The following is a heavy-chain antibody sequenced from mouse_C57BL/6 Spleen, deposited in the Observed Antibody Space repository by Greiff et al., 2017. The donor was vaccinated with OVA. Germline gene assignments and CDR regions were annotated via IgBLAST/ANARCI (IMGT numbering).Heavy chain of an antibody. CDR1: GYTFTDYY. CDR3: ARLYYGNPFAY. CDR2: IDPNNGGT. V-gene: IGHV1-26*01. D-gene: IGHD2-1*01. Sequence: EVQLQQSGPELVKPGASVKISCKASGYTFTDYYMNWVKQSPGRSLEWIGDIDPNNGGTSYNQKFKGKATLTVDKSSSTAYMELRSLTSEDSAVYYCARLYYGNPFAYWGQGTLVTVSA. J-gene: IGHJ3*01.